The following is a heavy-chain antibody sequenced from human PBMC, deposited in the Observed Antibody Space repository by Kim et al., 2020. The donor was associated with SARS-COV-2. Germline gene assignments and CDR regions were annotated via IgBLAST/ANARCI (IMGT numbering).Heavy chain of an antibody. CDR1: GGSFSGYY. CDR3: ARGDCSSTSCKFDY. V-gene: IGHV4-34*01. Sequence: SETLSLTCAVYGGSFSGYYWSWIRQPPGKGLEWIGEINHSGSTNYYPSLKSRVTISVDTSKNQFSLKLSSVTAADTAVYYCARGDCSSTSCKFDYWGQGT. J-gene: IGHJ4*02. CDR2: INHSGST. D-gene: IGHD2-2*01.